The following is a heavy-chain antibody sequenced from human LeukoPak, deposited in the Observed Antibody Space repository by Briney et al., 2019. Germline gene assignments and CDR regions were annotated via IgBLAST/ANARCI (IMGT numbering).Heavy chain of an antibody. CDR3: AKAGFGGVTTFDY. D-gene: IGHD3-16*01. J-gene: IGHJ4*02. CDR2: ISSSSSYI. Sequence: GGSLTLSCAASGFTFSGYSMNWVRQAPGKGLEWVSSISSSSSYIYYADPVKGRFTISRDNAKNSLYLQMNSLRAEDTAVYYCAKAGFGGVTTFDYWGQGTLVTVSS. V-gene: IGHV3-21*01. CDR1: GFTFSGYS.